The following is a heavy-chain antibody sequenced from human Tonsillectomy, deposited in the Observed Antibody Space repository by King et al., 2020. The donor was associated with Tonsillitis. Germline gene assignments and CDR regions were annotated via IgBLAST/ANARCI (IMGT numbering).Heavy chain of an antibody. CDR3: ARGEGFDFDY. J-gene: IGHJ4*02. CDR1: VYNFTTYW. Sequence: QLVQSGAEVKKPGESLKISCKVSVYNFTTYWIGWVRQMPGKGLEWMGIIYPDDSDARYSPSFQGQVSMSADKSILTAYLQWSSLKASDTAIFYCARGEGFDFDYWGQGTLVTVSS. V-gene: IGHV5-51*01. CDR2: IYPDDSDA. D-gene: IGHD3-16*01.